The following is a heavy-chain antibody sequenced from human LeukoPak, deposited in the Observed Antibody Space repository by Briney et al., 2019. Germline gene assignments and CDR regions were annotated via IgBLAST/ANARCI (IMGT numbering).Heavy chain of an antibody. CDR1: GFTFSSYG. Sequence: GGSLRLSCAVSGFTFSSYGMHWVRQAPGKGLEWVAFIRYDGSNKYYADSVKGRFTISRDNSKNTLYLQMNSLRAEDTAVYYCAKTRIAAAVFDYWGQGTLVTVSS. CDR3: AKTRIAAAVFDY. J-gene: IGHJ4*02. D-gene: IGHD6-13*01. CDR2: IRYDGSNK. V-gene: IGHV3-30*02.